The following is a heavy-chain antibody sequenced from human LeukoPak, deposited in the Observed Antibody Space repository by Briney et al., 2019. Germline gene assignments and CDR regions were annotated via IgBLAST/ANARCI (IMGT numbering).Heavy chain of an antibody. CDR2: TVGGGSPNT. V-gene: IGHV3-23*01. CDR1: GFYFANYA. CDR3: TKAPIVSCSGAFCYPFDS. J-gene: IGHJ4*02. Sequence: GGSLRLSCAASGFYFANYAMSWLRQAPGKGLEWISATVGGGSPNTYHADSVKGRFTISRDNSKNTLFLQMNSLRAEDTAIYYCTKAPIVSCSGAFCYPFDSWGQGTLATVSS. D-gene: IGHD2-15*01.